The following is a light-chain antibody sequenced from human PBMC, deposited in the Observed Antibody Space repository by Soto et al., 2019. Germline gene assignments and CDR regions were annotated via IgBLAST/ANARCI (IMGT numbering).Light chain of an antibody. CDR2: DTT. CDR1: QGIGDT. V-gene: IGKV3-15*01. CDR3: QPDDNWPLT. J-gene: IGKJ4*01. Sequence: VMSHSPATLSVFPGEGATLSCRASQGIGDTLAWYQHKPGQTPRLLIYDTTTRATGVPTRFSGSRSGAEFTLTINSLQSEDFAVYDSQPDDNWPLTFGGGTKV.